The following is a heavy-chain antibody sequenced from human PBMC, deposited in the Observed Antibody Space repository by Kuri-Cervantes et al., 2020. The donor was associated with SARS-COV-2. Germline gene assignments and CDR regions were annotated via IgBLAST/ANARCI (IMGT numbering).Heavy chain of an antibody. Sequence: GESLKISCAASGFTFSSYGMHWVRQAPGKGLEWVSAISGSGGSTYYADSVKGRFTISRDNSKNTLYLQMNSLRAEDTAVYYCARGGRLSSSFDYWGQGTLVTVSS. CDR2: ISGSGGST. D-gene: IGHD6-13*01. V-gene: IGHV3-NL1*01. CDR1: GFTFSSYG. J-gene: IGHJ4*02. CDR3: ARGGRLSSSFDY.